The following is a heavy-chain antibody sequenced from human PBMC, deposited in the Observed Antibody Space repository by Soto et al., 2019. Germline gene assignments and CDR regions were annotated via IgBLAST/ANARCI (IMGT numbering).Heavy chain of an antibody. Sequence: AGGSLRLSCAASGFTFSSYAMSWVRQAPGKGLEWVSAISGSGGSTYYADSVKGRFTISRDNSKNTLYLQMNSLRAEDTAVYYCAKDHGGGYDMKGICFDYWGQGTLVTVSS. J-gene: IGHJ4*02. D-gene: IGHD5-12*01. V-gene: IGHV3-23*01. CDR1: GFTFSSYA. CDR2: ISGSGGST. CDR3: AKDHGGGYDMKGICFDY.